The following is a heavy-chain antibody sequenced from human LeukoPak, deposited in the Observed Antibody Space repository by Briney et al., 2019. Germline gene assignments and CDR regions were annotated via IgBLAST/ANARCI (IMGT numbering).Heavy chain of an antibody. CDR1: GYTFTSYD. CDR2: MNPNSGNT. CDR3: ARGGEQGFTWIELRFDP. Sequence: GASVKVSCKASGYTFTSYDINWVRQATGQGLEWMGWMNPNSGNTGYAQKFQGRVTITRNTSISTAYMELSSLRSEDTAVYYCARGGEQGFTWIELRFDPWGQGTLVTVSS. J-gene: IGHJ5*02. D-gene: IGHD1-1*01. V-gene: IGHV1-8*03.